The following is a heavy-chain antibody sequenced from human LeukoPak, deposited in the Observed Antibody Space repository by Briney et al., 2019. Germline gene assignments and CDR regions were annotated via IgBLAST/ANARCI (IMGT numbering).Heavy chain of an antibody. V-gene: IGHV3-48*01. CDR2: ISSSSSTI. J-gene: IGHJ4*02. CDR3: AKVADYGGNYDY. Sequence: GGSLRLSCAASGFTFSSYSMNWVRQAPGKGLEWVSYISSSSSTIYYADSVKGRFTISRDNSKNTLYLQMNSLRAEDTAVYYCAKVADYGGNYDYWGQGTLVTVSS. D-gene: IGHD4-23*01. CDR1: GFTFSSYS.